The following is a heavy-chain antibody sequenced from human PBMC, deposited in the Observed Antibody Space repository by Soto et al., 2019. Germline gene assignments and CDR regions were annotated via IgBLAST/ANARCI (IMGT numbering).Heavy chain of an antibody. CDR2: IIPIFGTA. J-gene: IGHJ4*02. Sequence: GASVKVSCKASGDTFSSYAISWVRQAPGQGLEWMGGIIPIFGTANYAQKFQGRVTITADESTSTAYMELSSLRSEDTAVYYCARGLPTYYYDSSGYYLGYWGQGTLVTVSS. CDR1: GDTFSSYA. CDR3: ARGLPTYYYDSSGYYLGY. V-gene: IGHV1-69*13. D-gene: IGHD3-22*01.